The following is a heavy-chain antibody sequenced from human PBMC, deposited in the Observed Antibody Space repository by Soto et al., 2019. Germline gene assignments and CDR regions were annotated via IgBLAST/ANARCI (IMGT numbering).Heavy chain of an antibody. D-gene: IGHD6-13*01. J-gene: IGHJ4*02. CDR1: GYTFTSYD. CDR2: MNPNSGNT. Sequence: QVPLVQSGAEVKKPGASVTVSCKASGYTFTSYDINWVRQATGQGLEWMGWMNPNSGNTGYAQKFQGRVTMTRNTSISTAYMELSSLRSEDTAVYYCARAPPNYSSSWSTLGYWGQGTLVTVSS. CDR3: ARAPPNYSSSWSTLGY. V-gene: IGHV1-8*01.